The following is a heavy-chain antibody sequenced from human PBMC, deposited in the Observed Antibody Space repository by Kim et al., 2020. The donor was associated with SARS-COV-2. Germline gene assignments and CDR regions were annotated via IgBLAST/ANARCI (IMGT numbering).Heavy chain of an antibody. CDR1: GYTFTGYY. CDR3: ARVRGPLVGYCSGGSCYHQGLGMDV. V-gene: IGHV1-2*06. J-gene: IGHJ6*02. CDR2: INPNSGGT. D-gene: IGHD2-15*01. Sequence: ASVKVSCKASGYTFTGYYMHWVRQAPVQGLEWMGRINPNSGGTNYAQKFQGRVTMTRDTSISTAYMELSRLRSDDTAVYYCARVRGPLVGYCSGGSCYHQGLGMDVWGQGTTVTVSS.